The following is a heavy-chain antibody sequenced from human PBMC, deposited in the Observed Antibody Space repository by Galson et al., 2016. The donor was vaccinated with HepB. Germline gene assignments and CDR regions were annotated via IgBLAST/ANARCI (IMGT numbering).Heavy chain of an antibody. CDR2: IYSGGNT. Sequence: SLRLSCAVSGFTVSNNYMSWVRQPPGKGLEWVSVIYSGGNTFYADSVKGRFTISRDTSKNTLYLQMNSLRAEDTAVYYCATSPSRGYWGQGTLVTVSS. CDR3: ATSPSRGY. CDR1: GFTVSNNY. J-gene: IGHJ4*02. V-gene: IGHV3-66*01. D-gene: IGHD2-2*01.